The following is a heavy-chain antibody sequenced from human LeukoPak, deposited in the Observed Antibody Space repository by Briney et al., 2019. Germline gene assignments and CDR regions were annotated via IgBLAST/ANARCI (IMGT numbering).Heavy chain of an antibody. D-gene: IGHD4-4*01. CDR1: GYTFTGYY. CDR3: ARLPNSNYFLNYYYYGMDV. Sequence: PGASVKVSCKASGYTFTGYYMHWVRQAPGQGLEWMGWINPNSGGTNYAQKFQGRVTMTRDTSISTAYMELSRLRSDDTAVYYCARLPNSNYFLNYYYYGMDVWGQGTTVTVSS. V-gene: IGHV1-2*02. J-gene: IGHJ6*02. CDR2: INPNSGGT.